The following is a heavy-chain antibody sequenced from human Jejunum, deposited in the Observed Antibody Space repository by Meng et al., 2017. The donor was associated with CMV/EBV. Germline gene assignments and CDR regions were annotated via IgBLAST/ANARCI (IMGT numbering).Heavy chain of an antibody. D-gene: IGHD3-10*01. V-gene: IGHV3-66*01. Sequence: VDAGGGLDQPGVSLRLSGAVSGFSVSDSYMNWVRQAPEKGLEWVSVMHSGGDTYYAESVKGRFTISRDDSKNTIYLQMNNLKTEDTALYYCARGEGVPPGEWGQGTLVTVSS. J-gene: IGHJ4*02. CDR1: GFSVSDSY. CDR3: ARGEGVPPGE. CDR2: MHSGGDT.